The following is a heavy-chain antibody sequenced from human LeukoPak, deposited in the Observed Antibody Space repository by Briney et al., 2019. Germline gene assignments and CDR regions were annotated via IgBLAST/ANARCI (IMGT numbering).Heavy chain of an antibody. CDR1: GFTFSSYG. Sequence: GGSLRLSCAASGFTFSSYGMSWVRQAPGKGLEWVSAISGSGGSTYYADSVKGRFTISRDNSKNTLYLQMNSPRAEDTAVYYRGKRKGEYYYSSGAPVDPLGQGTLVTVSS. D-gene: IGHD3-22*01. CDR2: ISGSGGST. V-gene: IGHV3-23*01. J-gene: IGHJ5*02. CDR3: GKRKGEYYYSSGAPVDP.